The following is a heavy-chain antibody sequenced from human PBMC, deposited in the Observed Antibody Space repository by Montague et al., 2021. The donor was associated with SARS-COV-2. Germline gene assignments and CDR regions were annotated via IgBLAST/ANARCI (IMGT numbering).Heavy chain of an antibody. V-gene: IGHV4-34*01. Sequence: SETLSLTCAVHGGSFSTYSWNRTRQPPGKGLGWIGEIYLGEGSISNPFPKTRDTISDQTSKNQYSRNLSSVAAADTAVYYCARLGVGVVPSPILGVGPYYSSYYLGVSGKGTTVTVAS. CDR3: ARLGVGVVPSPILGVGPYYSSYYLGV. CDR1: GGSFSTYS. D-gene: IGHD3-10*01. CDR2: IYLGEGS. J-gene: IGHJ6*03.